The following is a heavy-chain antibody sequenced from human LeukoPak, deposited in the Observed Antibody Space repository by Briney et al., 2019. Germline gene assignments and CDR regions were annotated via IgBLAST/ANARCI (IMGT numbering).Heavy chain of an antibody. Sequence: GGSLRLSCAASGFTFSSYSMTWVRQAPGKGLEWVSSISSSSSYIYYADSVKGQFTISRDNAKNSLYLQMNSLRSEDTAVYYCAEGSPRYSGYDKTGAYDYWGQGTLVTVSS. CDR3: AEGSPRYSGYDKTGAYDY. J-gene: IGHJ4*02. D-gene: IGHD5-12*01. CDR2: ISSSSSYI. V-gene: IGHV3-21*04. CDR1: GFTFSSYS.